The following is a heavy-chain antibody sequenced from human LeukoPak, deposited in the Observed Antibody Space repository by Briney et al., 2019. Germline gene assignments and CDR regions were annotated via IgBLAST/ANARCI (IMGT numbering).Heavy chain of an antibody. CDR1: GGSISSYS. CDR2: IYTSGSA. CDR3: ARMYYDYVWGSYRFDY. V-gene: IGHV4-4*07. D-gene: IGHD3-16*02. Sequence: SETLSLTCTVSGGSISSYSWSWIRQPAGKGLEWIGRIYTSGSANYNPSLKSRVTMSVDTSKNQFSLKLNSVTAADTAVYYCARMYYDYVWGSYRFDYWGQGTLVTVSS. J-gene: IGHJ4*02.